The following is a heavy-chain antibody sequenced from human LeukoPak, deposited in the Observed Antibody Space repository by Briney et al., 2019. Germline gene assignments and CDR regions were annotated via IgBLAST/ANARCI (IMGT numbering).Heavy chain of an antibody. J-gene: IGHJ3*02. CDR1: GFTFSSYG. Sequence: GRSLRLSCAASGFTFSSYGMHWVRQAPGKGLEWMAVIWYDGSNKYYADSVKGRFTISRDNSKNTLYLQMNSLRAEDTAVYYCARESVASDAFDIWGQGTMVTVSS. CDR3: ARESVASDAFDI. D-gene: IGHD5-12*01. CDR2: IWYDGSNK. V-gene: IGHV3-33*01.